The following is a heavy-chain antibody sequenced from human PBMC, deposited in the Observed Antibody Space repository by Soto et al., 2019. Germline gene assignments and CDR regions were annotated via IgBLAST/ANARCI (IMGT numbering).Heavy chain of an antibody. J-gene: IGHJ4*02. Sequence: PSETLSLTCTVSGGSISSYYWSWIRQPPGKGLEWIGYIYYSGSTNYNPSLKSRVTISVDTSKNQFSLKLSSVTAADTAVYCCARDVGSGSGGDYSGQGTLVTVSS. D-gene: IGHD3-10*01. V-gene: IGHV4-59*01. CDR1: GGSISSYY. CDR3: ARDVGSGSGGDY. CDR2: IYYSGST.